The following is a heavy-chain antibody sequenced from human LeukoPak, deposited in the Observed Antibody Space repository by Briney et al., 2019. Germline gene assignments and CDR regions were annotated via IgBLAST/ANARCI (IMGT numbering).Heavy chain of an antibody. V-gene: IGHV4-34*01. J-gene: IGHJ4*02. Sequence: SETLSLTCAVYGGSFSGYYWSWIRQPPGKGLEWIGEINHSGSTNYNPSLKSRVTISVDTSKNQFSLKLSSVTAADTAVYYCARRRIKGYSYGSPFDYWGQGTLVTVSS. D-gene: IGHD5-18*01. CDR2: INHSGST. CDR3: ARRRIKGYSYGSPFDY. CDR1: GGSFSGYY.